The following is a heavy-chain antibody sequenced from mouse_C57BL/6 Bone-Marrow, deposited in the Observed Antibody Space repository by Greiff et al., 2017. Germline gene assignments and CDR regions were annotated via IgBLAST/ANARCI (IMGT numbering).Heavy chain of an antibody. CDR2: ISNCGGST. D-gene: IGHD2-5*01. J-gene: IGHJ3*01. CDR3: ARQGIVTTKFAY. CDR1: GFTFSDYY. V-gene: IGHV5-12*01. Sequence: EVKLVESGGGLVQPGGSLKLSCAASGFTFSDYYMYWVRQTPEKRLEWVAYISNCGGSTYYPDTVKGRFTISRDNAKNTLYLQMSRLKSEDTAMYYCARQGIVTTKFAYWGQGTLVTVSA.